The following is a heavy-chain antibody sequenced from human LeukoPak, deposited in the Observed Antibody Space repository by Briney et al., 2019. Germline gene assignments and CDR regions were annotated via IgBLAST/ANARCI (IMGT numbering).Heavy chain of an antibody. CDR3: ARVGIAVAGTKGFDY. D-gene: IGHD6-19*01. J-gene: IGHJ4*02. CDR1: GFTFSSYS. Sequence: GGSLRLSCAASGFTFSSYSMNWVRQAPGKGLEWVSSISSSSSYIYYADSVKGRFTISRDNAKNSLYLQMNSLRAEDMAVYYCARVGIAVAGTKGFDYWGQGTLVTVSS. CDR2: ISSSSSYI. V-gene: IGHV3-21*01.